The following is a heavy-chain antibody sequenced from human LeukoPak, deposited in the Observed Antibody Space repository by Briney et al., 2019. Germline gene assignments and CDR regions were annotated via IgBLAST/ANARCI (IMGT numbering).Heavy chain of an antibody. CDR3: ARDLGGYCSSTSCHNWFDH. CDR1: GFTFSSYS. D-gene: IGHD2-2*01. V-gene: IGHV3-21*01. CDR2: ISSSSSYI. J-gene: IGHJ5*02. Sequence: GGSLRLPCAASGFTFSSYSMNWVRQAPGKGLEWVSSISSSSSYIYYADSVKGRFTISRDNAKNSLYLQMNSLRAEDTAVYYCARDLGGYCSSTSCHNWFDHWGQGTLVTVSS.